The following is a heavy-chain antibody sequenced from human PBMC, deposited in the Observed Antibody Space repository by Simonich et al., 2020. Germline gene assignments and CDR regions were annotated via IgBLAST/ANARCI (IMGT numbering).Heavy chain of an antibody. Sequence: EVQLVESGGVLVKPGGSLRLSCAASGFTFSSYSMNWVRPAPGKVLEWVSSISSISSYIYYADSVKGRFTISRDNAKNSLYLQMNSLRAEDTAVYYCARDAAGDYWGQGTLVTVSS. V-gene: IGHV3-21*01. D-gene: IGHD6-13*01. CDR1: GFTFSSYS. CDR2: ISSISSYI. J-gene: IGHJ4*02. CDR3: ARDAAGDY.